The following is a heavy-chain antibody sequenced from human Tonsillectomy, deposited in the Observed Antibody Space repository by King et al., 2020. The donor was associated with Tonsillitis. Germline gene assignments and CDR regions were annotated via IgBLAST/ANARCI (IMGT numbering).Heavy chain of an antibody. CDR1: GGSIGRSDHY. CDR2: MSDSGAS. D-gene: IGHD1-26*01. J-gene: IGHJ4*02. Sequence: QLQESGPGVVKPSETLSLTCSVSGGSIGRSDHYWAWIRQPPGGGLEGIGYMSDSGASFYNPSLKSRITISGGASENRFSLKLSSGTAADTAVYICARYVSGSFDYWGQGALVTVSS. CDR3: ARYVSGSFDY. V-gene: IGHV4-39*01.